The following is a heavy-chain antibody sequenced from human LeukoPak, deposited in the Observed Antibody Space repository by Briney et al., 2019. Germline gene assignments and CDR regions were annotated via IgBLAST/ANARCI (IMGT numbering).Heavy chain of an antibody. CDR3: ARTPIAYCGGDCYSDFDY. Sequence: ASVKVSCKASGYTFTSYYMHWVRQAPGQGLEWMGIINPSGGSTSYAQKFQGRVTMTRDTSTSTVYMELSSLRSEDTAVYYCARTPIAYCGGDCYSDFDYWGQGTLVTVSS. V-gene: IGHV1-46*01. J-gene: IGHJ4*02. D-gene: IGHD2-21*02. CDR2: INPSGGST. CDR1: GYTFTSYY.